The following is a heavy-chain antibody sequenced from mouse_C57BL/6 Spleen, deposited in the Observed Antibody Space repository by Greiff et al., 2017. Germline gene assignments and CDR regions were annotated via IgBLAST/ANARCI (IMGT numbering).Heavy chain of an antibody. Sequence: QVQLQQSGAELVKPGASVKLSCKASGYTFTSYWMHWVKQRPGRGLEWIGRIDPNSGGTKYNEKFKSKATLTVDKPSSTAYMQLSSLTSEDSAVYYCARNPLIYYDYDAGDYYAMDYWGQGTSVTVSS. V-gene: IGHV1-72*01. CDR2: IDPNSGGT. J-gene: IGHJ4*01. D-gene: IGHD2-4*01. CDR3: ARNPLIYYDYDAGDYYAMDY. CDR1: GYTFTSYW.